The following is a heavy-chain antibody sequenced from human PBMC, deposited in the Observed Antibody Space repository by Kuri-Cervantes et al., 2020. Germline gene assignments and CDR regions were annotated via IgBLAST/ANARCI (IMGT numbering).Heavy chain of an antibody. V-gene: IGHV3-53*01. CDR2: IYSGGST. J-gene: IGHJ6*02. D-gene: IGHD3-10*01. Sequence: GGSLRLSCAASGFTVSSNYMSWVRQAPGKGLEWVSVIYSGGSTYYADSVKGRFTISRDNAKNSLYLQINSLRAEDTAVYYCARGALWFGDYRAYGMDVWGQGTTVTVSS. CDR1: GFTVSSNY. CDR3: ARGALWFGDYRAYGMDV.